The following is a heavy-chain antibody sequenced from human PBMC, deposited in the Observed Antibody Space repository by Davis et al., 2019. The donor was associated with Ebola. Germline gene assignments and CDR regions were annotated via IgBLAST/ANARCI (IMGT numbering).Heavy chain of an antibody. V-gene: IGHV4-4*02. Sequence: SETLSLTCAVSGGSISSSNWWSWVRQPPGKGLEWIGEIYHSGSTNYNPSLKSRVTISVDKSKNQFSLKLSSVTAADTAVYYCARNPLELWLHFDYWGQGTLVTVSS. D-gene: IGHD5-18*01. CDR2: IYHSGST. CDR1: GGSISSSNW. CDR3: ARNPLELWLHFDY. J-gene: IGHJ4*02.